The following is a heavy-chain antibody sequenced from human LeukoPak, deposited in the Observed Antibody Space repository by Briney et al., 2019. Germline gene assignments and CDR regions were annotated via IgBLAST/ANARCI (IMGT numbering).Heavy chain of an antibody. V-gene: IGHV2-70*11. CDR2: IDWDDDK. Sequence: SGPTLVNPTQTLTLTCTFSGFSLSTSGMCVSRIRQPPGKALEWLARIDWDDDKYYNTSLKTRLTISKDTSKNQVVLTMTNMYPVDTATYYCARLTRYSSSWYPFDYWGQGTLVTVSS. D-gene: IGHD6-13*01. CDR1: GFSLSTSGMC. CDR3: ARLTRYSSSWYPFDY. J-gene: IGHJ4*02.